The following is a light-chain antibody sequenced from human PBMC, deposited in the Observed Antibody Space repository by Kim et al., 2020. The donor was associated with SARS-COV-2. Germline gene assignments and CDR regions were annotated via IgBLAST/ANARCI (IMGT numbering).Light chain of an antibody. CDR1: SSDVGGYNY. CDR2: DVS. V-gene: IGLV2-14*03. CDR3: SSYTSSNTYV. Sequence: QSALTQPASVSGSPGQSITTSCTGTSSDVGGYNYVSWYQQHPGKAPKLMIYDVSNRPSGVSNRFSGSKSGNTASLTISGLQAEDEADYYCSSYTSSNTYVFGPGTKVTVL. J-gene: IGLJ1*01.